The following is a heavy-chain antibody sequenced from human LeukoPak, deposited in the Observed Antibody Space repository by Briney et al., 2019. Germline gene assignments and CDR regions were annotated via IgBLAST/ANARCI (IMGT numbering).Heavy chain of an antibody. D-gene: IGHD3-9*01. V-gene: IGHV5-51*01. CDR1: EYIFSTHW. Sequence: GESLKISCKASEYIFSTHWIGWVRQMPGKGLEWMGIIYPGDSDTRYSPSFQGQVTISADKSISTAYLLWSSLKASDTAMYYCARGVVGGGKADYDILTGYPPHYYYYMDVWGKGTTVTVSS. CDR2: IYPGDSDT. CDR3: ARGVVGGGKADYDILTGYPPHYYYYMDV. J-gene: IGHJ6*03.